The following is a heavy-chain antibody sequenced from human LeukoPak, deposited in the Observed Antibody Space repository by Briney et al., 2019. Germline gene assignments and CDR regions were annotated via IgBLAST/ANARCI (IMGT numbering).Heavy chain of an antibody. CDR3: AVDWYSGSYWDAFDI. Sequence: SVKVSCKASVLTFISSAMQWVRQARGQRLEWIGWIVVGSGNTNYAQKFQERVTITRDMSTSTAYMELSSLRSEDTAVYYCAVDWYSGSYWDAFDIGGQGTMVTVSS. CDR2: IVVGSGNT. J-gene: IGHJ3*02. D-gene: IGHD1-26*01. CDR1: VLTFISSA. V-gene: IGHV1-58*02.